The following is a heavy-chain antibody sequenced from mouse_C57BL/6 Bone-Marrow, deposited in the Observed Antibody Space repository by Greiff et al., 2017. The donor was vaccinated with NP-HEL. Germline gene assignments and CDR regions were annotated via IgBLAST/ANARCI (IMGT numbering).Heavy chain of an antibody. CDR1: GYAFSSYW. J-gene: IGHJ2*01. CDR3: AREGDYGPYFDY. Sequence: VQVVESGAELVKPGASVKISCKASGYAFSSYWMNWVKQRPGKGLEWIGQIYPGDGDTNYNGKFKGKATLTADKSSSTAYMQLSSLTSEDSAVYFCAREGDYGPYFDYWGQGTTLTVSS. D-gene: IGHD1-1*02. V-gene: IGHV1-80*01. CDR2: IYPGDGDT.